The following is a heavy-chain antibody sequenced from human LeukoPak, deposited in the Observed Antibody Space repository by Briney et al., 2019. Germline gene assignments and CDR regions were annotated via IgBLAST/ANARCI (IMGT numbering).Heavy chain of an antibody. CDR3: TRDPSATFDY. D-gene: IGHD2-15*01. Sequence: QSGGSLRLSCAASGFTFSSYSMNWVRQAPGKGLEWVSYISSSGSTIYYADSVKGRFTISRDNAKNSLYLQMNSLRAEDTAVYYCTRDPSATFDYWGQGTLVTVSS. V-gene: IGHV3-48*04. CDR2: ISSSGSTI. J-gene: IGHJ4*02. CDR1: GFTFSSYS.